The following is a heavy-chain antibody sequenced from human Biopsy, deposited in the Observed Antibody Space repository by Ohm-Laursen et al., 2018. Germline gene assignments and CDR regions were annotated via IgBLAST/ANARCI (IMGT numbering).Heavy chain of an antibody. Sequence: LSLTCAASGFIFSDYYMSWIRQAPGKGLEWVSNINSVGTIYYADSVRGRFTISRDNAKNSLYLQMNSLRVEDTAVYYCARSVGIMAAPIDYWGQGTLVTVSS. V-gene: IGHV3-11*01. D-gene: IGHD3-16*01. CDR1: GFIFSDYY. CDR3: ARSVGIMAAPIDY. CDR2: INSVGTI. J-gene: IGHJ4*02.